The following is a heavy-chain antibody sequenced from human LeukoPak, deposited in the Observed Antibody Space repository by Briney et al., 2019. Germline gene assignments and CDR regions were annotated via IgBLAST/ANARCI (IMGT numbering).Heavy chain of an antibody. J-gene: IGHJ3*02. CDR2: IYPGDSDT. Sequence: GESLKISCKGSGYSFTNYWIGWVRQVPGKGLEWMGIIYPGDSDTRYSPSFQGQVTISADKSISTAYPQWSSLKASDTAMYYCARLIAALRESGFDIWGQGTMVTVSS. CDR1: GYSFTNYW. CDR3: ARLIAALRESGFDI. V-gene: IGHV5-51*01. D-gene: IGHD6-6*01.